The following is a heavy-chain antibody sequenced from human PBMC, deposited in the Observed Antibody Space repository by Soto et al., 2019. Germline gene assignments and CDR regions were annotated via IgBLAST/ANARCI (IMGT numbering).Heavy chain of an antibody. V-gene: IGHV4-30-4*01. CDR2: IYYSGST. Sequence: PSETLSLTCTVSGGSISSGDYYWSLILQPQGKGLEWIGYIYYSGSTYYNPSLKSRVTISLDTSKNQFSLKLSSVTAADTAMYYSARARENGTFSSLYYYYGMDVWGQGTTVTVSS. D-gene: IGHD2-8*01. J-gene: IGHJ6*02. CDR1: GGSISSGDYY. CDR3: ARARENGTFSSLYYYYGMDV.